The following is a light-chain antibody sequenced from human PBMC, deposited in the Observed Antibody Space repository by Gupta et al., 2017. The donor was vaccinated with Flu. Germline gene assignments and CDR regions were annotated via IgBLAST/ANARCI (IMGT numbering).Light chain of an antibody. V-gene: IGLV2-14*02. CDR2: EIS. J-gene: IGLJ2*01. Sequence: QSALTQPASVSGSPGQSITISCTGTSSDVGSYNHVSWYQQPPGKAPKLMIYEISNRPSGVSNRFSGSKSGNTASLTISGLQAEDEADYYCSSHTSSITQLIFGGGTKLTVL. CDR1: SSDVGSYNH. CDR3: SSHTSSITQLI.